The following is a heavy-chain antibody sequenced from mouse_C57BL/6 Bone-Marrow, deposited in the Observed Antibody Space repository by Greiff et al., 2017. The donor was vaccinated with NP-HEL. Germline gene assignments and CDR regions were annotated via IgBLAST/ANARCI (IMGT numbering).Heavy chain of an antibody. D-gene: IGHD2-4*01. CDR2: INPNNGGT. Sequence: VQLQQSGPELVKPGASVKIPCKASGYTFTDYNMDWVKQSHGKSLEWIGDINPNNGGTIYNQKFKGKATLTVDKSSSTAYMELRSLTSEDTAVYYCARRGYDYDGAYWGQGTLVTVSA. J-gene: IGHJ3*01. CDR3: ARRGYDYDGAY. CDR1: GYTFTDYN. V-gene: IGHV1-18*01.